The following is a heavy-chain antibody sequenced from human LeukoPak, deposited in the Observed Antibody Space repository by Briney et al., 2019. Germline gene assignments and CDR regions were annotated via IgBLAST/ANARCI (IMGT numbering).Heavy chain of an antibody. CDR2: TYYSSKWYN. V-gene: IGHV6-1*01. D-gene: IGHD6-19*01. CDR1: GGSVSINSAA. Sequence: SQTLSLTCAISGGSVSINSAAWNWIRQSPSRGLEWLGRTYYSSKWYNGYAVSVKSRITINPDTSKNQFSLQLNSVTPEDTALYYCARGAVAVRNAFDIWGQGTMVTVSS. CDR3: ARGAVAVRNAFDI. J-gene: IGHJ3*02.